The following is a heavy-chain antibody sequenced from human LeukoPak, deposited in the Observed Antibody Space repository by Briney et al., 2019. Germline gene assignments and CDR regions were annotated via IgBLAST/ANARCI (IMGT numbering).Heavy chain of an antibody. Sequence: GGSLRLSCMASGFSFSSYIMHWVRQAPGKGLVWVSRINSVGSSTTYADYVRGRFTISSDNTKSRLYLQMNSLSAEDTAVYYCTSDLGIAVADVFYYWGQGSLVTVSS. CDR1: GFSFSSYI. J-gene: IGHJ4*02. V-gene: IGHV3-74*01. CDR2: INSVGSST. CDR3: TSDLGIAVADVFYY. D-gene: IGHD6-19*01.